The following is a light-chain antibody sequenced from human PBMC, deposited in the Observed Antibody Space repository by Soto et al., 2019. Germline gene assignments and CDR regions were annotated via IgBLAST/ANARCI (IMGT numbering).Light chain of an antibody. J-gene: IGKJ4*01. V-gene: IGKV3-20*01. CDR1: QSVSSSY. CDR3: QQDGSSPLT. Sequence: EIVLTQSPGTLSLSPGERATLSCRASQSVSSSYLAWYQQKPGQAPRLLIYGASSRATGIPDRFSGSGSGTDFPLTISRLEPEDFAVYYWQQDGSSPLTVGGGTKVEIK. CDR2: GAS.